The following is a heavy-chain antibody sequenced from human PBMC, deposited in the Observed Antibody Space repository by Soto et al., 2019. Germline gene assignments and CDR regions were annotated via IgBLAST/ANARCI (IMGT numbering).Heavy chain of an antibody. V-gene: IGHV4-61*01. J-gene: IGHJ5*02. CDR3: ARGSHNILTGYPNWFDP. Sequence: SETLSLTCTVSGGSVSSGSYYWSWIRQPPGKGLEWIGYIYYSGSTNYNPSLKSRVTISVDTSKNQFSLKLSSVTAADTAVYYCARGSHNILTGYPNWFDPWGQGTLVTVSS. D-gene: IGHD3-9*01. CDR2: IYYSGST. CDR1: GGSVSSGSYY.